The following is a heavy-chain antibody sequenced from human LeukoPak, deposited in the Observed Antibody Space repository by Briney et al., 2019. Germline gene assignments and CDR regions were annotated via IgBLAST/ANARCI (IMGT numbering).Heavy chain of an antibody. CDR2: INPNSGGT. Sequence: ASVKVSCKASGYTFTGYYMHWVRQAPGQGLEWMGWINPNSGGTNYAQKFQGRVTMTRDTSISTAYMELSRLRSDDTAVYYCARLVRRLQRLKIGRDSDYATGYYFDSWGQGTLVTVSS. CDR1: GYTFTGYY. J-gene: IGHJ4*02. V-gene: IGHV1-2*02. CDR3: ARLVRRLQRLKIGRDSDYATGYYFDS. D-gene: IGHD5-12*01.